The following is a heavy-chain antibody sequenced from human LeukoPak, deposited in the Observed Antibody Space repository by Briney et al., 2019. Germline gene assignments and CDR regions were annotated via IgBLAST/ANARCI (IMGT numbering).Heavy chain of an antibody. J-gene: IGHJ6*03. Sequence: TPSETLSLTCTVSGGSISSSSYYWGWIRQPPGKGLEWIGSIYYSGSTYYNPSLKSRVTISVDTSKNQFSLKLSSVTAADTAVYYCAREVAAAAGLYYYYYYMDVWGKGTTVTISS. CDR1: GGSISSSSYY. D-gene: IGHD6-13*01. CDR3: AREVAAAAGLYYYYYYMDV. V-gene: IGHV4-39*07. CDR2: IYYSGST.